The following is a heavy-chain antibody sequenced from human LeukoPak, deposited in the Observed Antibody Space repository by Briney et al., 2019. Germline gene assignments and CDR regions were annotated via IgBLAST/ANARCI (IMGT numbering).Heavy chain of an antibody. CDR3: ARGEWLRSWFGY. J-gene: IGHJ4*02. CDR1: GGSLSDYY. CDR2: INHRGST. V-gene: IGHV4-34*01. Sequence: SETLSLTCAVYGGSLSDYYWSWIRQPPGKGLEWIGEINHRGSTNYNPSLKSRVTISVDTSKNQFSLKLSSVTAADTAVYYCARGEWLRSWFGYWGQGTLVTVSS. D-gene: IGHD5-12*01.